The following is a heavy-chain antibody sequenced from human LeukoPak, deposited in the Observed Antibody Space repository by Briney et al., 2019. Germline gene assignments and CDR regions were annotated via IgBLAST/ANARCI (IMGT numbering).Heavy chain of an antibody. CDR3: AKPSRGDSSGYSADFDY. V-gene: IGHV3-30*18. J-gene: IGHJ4*02. D-gene: IGHD3-22*01. Sequence: GGSLRLSCAASGFTFSSYGMHWVRQAPGKGLEWVAVISYDGSNKYYADSVKGRFTISRDNSKNTLYLQMNSLRAEDTAVYYCAKPSRGDSSGYSADFDYWGQGTLVTVSS. CDR1: GFTFSSYG. CDR2: ISYDGSNK.